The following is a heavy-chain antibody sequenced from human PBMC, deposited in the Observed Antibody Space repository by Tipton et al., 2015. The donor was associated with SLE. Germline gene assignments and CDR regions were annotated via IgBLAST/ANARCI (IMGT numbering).Heavy chain of an antibody. J-gene: IGHJ4*02. CDR1: GGSFSGYY. Sequence: TLSLTCAVYGGSFSGYYWSWIRQPPGKGLEWIGEINHSGSTNYNPSLKSRVTISVDTSKNQFSLKLSSVTAADTAVYYCARSSWPRAGIIAVATFDYWGQGTLVTVSS. CDR3: ARSSWPRAGIIAVATFDY. CDR2: INHSGST. D-gene: IGHD6-13*01. V-gene: IGHV4-34*01.